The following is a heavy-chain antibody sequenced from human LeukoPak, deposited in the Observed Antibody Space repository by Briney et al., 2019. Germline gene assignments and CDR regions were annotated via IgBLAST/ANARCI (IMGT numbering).Heavy chain of an antibody. V-gene: IGHV5-51*01. CDR1: GYSFTSYW. CDR3: ARGTRGWGYPGLDAFEI. J-gene: IGHJ3*02. D-gene: IGHD2-21*01. CDR2: IYPGDYAT. Sequence: GGSLKISCKGSGYSFTSYWIGWVRQMPGKGLGWMGIIYPGDYATRYSPSFQGQVPISADKSLSTAYLQWSSLKASDTAMYYCARGTRGWGYPGLDAFEIWGQGTMVTVSS.